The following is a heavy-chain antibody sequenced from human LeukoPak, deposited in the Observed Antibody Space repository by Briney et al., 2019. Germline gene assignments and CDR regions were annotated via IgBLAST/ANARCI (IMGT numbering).Heavy chain of an antibody. CDR2: FDPEDGET. Sequence: ASVKVSCKVSGYTLTELSMHWVRQAPGKGLEWMGGFDPEDGETICAQKFQGRVTMTEDTSTDTAYMELSSLRSEDTAVHYCTFRVGAMDYWGQGTLVTVSS. V-gene: IGHV1-24*01. CDR1: GYTLTELS. D-gene: IGHD1-26*01. J-gene: IGHJ4*02. CDR3: TFRVGAMDY.